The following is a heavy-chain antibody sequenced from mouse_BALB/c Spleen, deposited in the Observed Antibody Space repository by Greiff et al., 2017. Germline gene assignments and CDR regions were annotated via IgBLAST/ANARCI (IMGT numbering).Heavy chain of an antibody. D-gene: IGHD1-1*01. Sequence: EVKVVESGGGLVKPGGSLKLSCAASGFTFSSYAMSWVRQTPEKRLEWVASISSGGSTYYPDSVKGRFTISRDNARNILYLQMSSLRSEDTAMYYCATYGSTYYYAMDYWGQGTSVTVSS. V-gene: IGHV5-6-5*01. CDR3: ATYGSTYYYAMDY. J-gene: IGHJ4*01. CDR2: ISSGGST. CDR1: GFTFSSYA.